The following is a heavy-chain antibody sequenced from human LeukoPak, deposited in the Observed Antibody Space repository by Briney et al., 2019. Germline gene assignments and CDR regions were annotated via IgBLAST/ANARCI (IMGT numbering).Heavy chain of an antibody. CDR1: GFTFSSYW. CDR3: ARAQDGYSSHFWNRARGGSRKRNWFDP. V-gene: IGHV3-7*01. CDR2: IKQDGSEK. D-gene: IGHD6-19*01. J-gene: IGHJ5*02. Sequence: GGSLRLSCAASGFTFSSYWMSWVRQAPGKGLEWVANIKQDGSEKYYVDSVKGRFTISRDNAKNSLYLQMNSLRAEDTAVYYCARAQDGYSSHFWNRARGGSRKRNWFDPWGQGTLVTVSS.